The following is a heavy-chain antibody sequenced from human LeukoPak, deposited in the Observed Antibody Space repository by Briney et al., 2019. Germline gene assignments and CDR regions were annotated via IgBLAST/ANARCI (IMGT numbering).Heavy chain of an antibody. D-gene: IGHD3-3*01. V-gene: IGHV1-2*02. J-gene: IGHJ5*02. CDR1: GYTFTGYY. Sequence: ASVKVSCKASGYTFTGYYMHWVRQAPGQGLEWMGWINPNSGGTNYAQKFQGRVTMTRDTSISTAYMELSRLGSDDTAVYYCARVAAQGDDFWSGYYWNWFDPWGQGTLVTVSS. CDR3: ARVAAQGDDFWSGYYWNWFDP. CDR2: INPNSGGT.